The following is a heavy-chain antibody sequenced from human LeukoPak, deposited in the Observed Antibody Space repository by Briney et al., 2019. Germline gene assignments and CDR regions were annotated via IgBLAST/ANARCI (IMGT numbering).Heavy chain of an antibody. Sequence: GGSLRLSCAASGFAFSTYAMSWVRQAPGKGLEWVSAISNGGGSTYYGDSVKGRFTISRDNSKNTLDLQMNSLRAEDTAIYYCATMSLSYDSSGHLHYFDYWGQGTLVTVSS. V-gene: IGHV3-23*01. CDR2: ISNGGGST. D-gene: IGHD3-22*01. J-gene: IGHJ4*02. CDR1: GFAFSTYA. CDR3: ATMSLSYDSSGHLHYFDY.